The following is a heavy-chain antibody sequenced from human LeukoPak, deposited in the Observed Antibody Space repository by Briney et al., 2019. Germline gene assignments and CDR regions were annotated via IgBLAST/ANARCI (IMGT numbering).Heavy chain of an antibody. CDR1: GYTFTSYG. CDR3: ARDYSPNIVATIGNYFDY. V-gene: IGHV1-18*01. J-gene: IGHJ4*02. CDR2: ISAYNGNT. D-gene: IGHD5-12*01. Sequence: ASVKVSRKASGYTFTSYGISWVRQAPGQGLEWMGWISAYNGNTNYAQKLQGRVTMTTDTSTSTAYMELRSLRSDDTAVYYCARDYSPNIVATIGNYFDYWGQGTLVTVSS.